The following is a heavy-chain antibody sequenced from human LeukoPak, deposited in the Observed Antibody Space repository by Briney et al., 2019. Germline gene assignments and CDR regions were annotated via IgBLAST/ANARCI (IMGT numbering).Heavy chain of an antibody. D-gene: IGHD2-2*01. J-gene: IGHJ5*02. CDR1: GFTFSSYA. CDR3: ARDTRLGYCSNTKCYASWFDP. V-gene: IGHV3-23*01. CDR2: ISGSGGNT. Sequence: GGSLRLSCAPSGFTFSSYAMSWVRQDPGKGLEWVSSISGSGGNTNYADSVKGRFTISRDNSKNTLYLQMNSLRTEDTALYYCARDTRLGYCSNTKCYASWFDPWGQGTLVTVSS.